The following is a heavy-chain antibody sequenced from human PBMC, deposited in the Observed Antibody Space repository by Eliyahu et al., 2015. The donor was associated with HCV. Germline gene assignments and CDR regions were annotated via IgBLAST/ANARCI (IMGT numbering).Heavy chain of an antibody. J-gene: IGHJ4*02. CDR1: GGSIXSSSYY. Sequence: QLQLQESGPGLVKPSETLSLTCTVSGGSIXSSSYYWGWIRQPPGKGLEWIGSIYYSGSTYYNPSLKSRVTISVDTSKNQFSLKLSSVTAADTAVYYCARALRNYDILTGYTLGFDYWGQGTLVTVSS. CDR2: IYYSGST. D-gene: IGHD3-9*01. CDR3: ARALRNYDILTGYTLGFDY. V-gene: IGHV4-39*01.